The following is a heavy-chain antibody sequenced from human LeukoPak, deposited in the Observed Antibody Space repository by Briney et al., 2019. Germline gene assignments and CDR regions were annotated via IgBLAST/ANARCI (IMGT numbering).Heavy chain of an antibody. CDR3: ARGEMATITGGFDY. V-gene: IGHV3-30*02. Sequence: GGSLRLSCAASGFTFSSYGIHWVRQAPGKGLEWVAFIRYDGSSKSYADAVKGRFTISRDNSKNTLYLQMNSLRAEDTAVYYCARGEMATITGGFDYWGQGTLVTVSS. J-gene: IGHJ4*02. CDR1: GFTFSSYG. D-gene: IGHD5-24*01. CDR2: IRYDGSSK.